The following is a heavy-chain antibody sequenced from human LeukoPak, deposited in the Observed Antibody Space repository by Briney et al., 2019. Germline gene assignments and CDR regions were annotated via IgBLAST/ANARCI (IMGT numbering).Heavy chain of an antibody. D-gene: IGHD5-12*01. Sequence: PGGSLRLSCAASGFTFSSYGMHWVRQAPGKGLEWVAVIPYDGSNKYYADSVKGRFTISRDNSKNTLYLQMNSLRAEDTAVYYCAKDFSGYDYNLYAFDIWGQGTMVTVSS. CDR1: GFTFSSYG. CDR2: IPYDGSNK. J-gene: IGHJ3*02. CDR3: AKDFSGYDYNLYAFDI. V-gene: IGHV3-30*18.